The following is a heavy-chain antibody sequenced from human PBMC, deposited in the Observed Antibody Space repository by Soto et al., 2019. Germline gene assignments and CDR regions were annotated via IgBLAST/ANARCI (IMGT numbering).Heavy chain of an antibody. D-gene: IGHD3-16*01. V-gene: IGHV1-18*01. Sequence: QVQLVQSGAEVKKPGASVKVSCKTSGYTFTNFGLSWVRQAPGQGLEWMGWISAYNGNTNYAQNSQGRVTMTADTSTSTAYMETRSLRSDDTAVYYCARGGTPIDSWGQGTLASVSS. J-gene: IGHJ4*02. CDR1: GYTFTNFG. CDR2: ISAYNGNT. CDR3: ARGGTPIDS.